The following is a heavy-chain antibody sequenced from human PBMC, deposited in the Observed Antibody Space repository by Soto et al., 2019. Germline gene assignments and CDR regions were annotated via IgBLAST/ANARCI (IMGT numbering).Heavy chain of an antibody. Sequence: GGSLRLSCAASGFTFSSYGMHWVRQAPGKGLEWVAVISYDGSNKYYADSVKGRFTISRDNSKNTLYLQMNSLRAEDTAVYYCAKEDSYDYIWGSYSRPYYYYMDVWGKGTTVTVSS. CDR1: GFTFSSYG. CDR2: ISYDGSNK. V-gene: IGHV3-30*18. J-gene: IGHJ6*03. CDR3: AKEDSYDYIWGSYSRPYYYYMDV. D-gene: IGHD3-16*01.